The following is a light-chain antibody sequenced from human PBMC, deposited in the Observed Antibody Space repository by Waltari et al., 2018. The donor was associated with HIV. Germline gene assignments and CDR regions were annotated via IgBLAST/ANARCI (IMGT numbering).Light chain of an antibody. CDR2: GVS. J-gene: IGLJ2*01. V-gene: IGLV2-14*01. CDR1: SSDIGGYDY. Sequence: QSALTQPASVSGSPGQSITISCTGTSSDIGGYDYVSWYQQHPGKAPKLLLYGVSSRPSGVSNRFSGSRSGNTASLTISGLQADDEAHYYCSAYTTYSPLAVFGGGTKLTVL. CDR3: SAYTTYSPLAV.